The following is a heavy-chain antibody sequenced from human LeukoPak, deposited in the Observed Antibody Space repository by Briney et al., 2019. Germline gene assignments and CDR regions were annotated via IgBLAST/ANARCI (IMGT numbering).Heavy chain of an antibody. CDR3: ARDVHGDYGSGWFDP. D-gene: IGHD4-17*01. CDR2: IMPLFGTA. Sequence: ASVKVSCKTSGGTFNNSAISWVRQAPGQGLEWLGGIMPLFGTAGYAHKFQGRVTITKDESTRTVYLELTSLTSDDTAVYYCARDVHGDYGSGWFDPWSQGTLVSVSS. CDR1: GGTFNNSA. V-gene: IGHV1-69*05. J-gene: IGHJ5*02.